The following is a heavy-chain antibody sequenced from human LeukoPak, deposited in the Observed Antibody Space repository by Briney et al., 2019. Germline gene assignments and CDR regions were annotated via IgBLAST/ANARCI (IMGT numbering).Heavy chain of an antibody. Sequence: PWASVKVSCKASGYTFTSYAMHWVRQAPGQRLEWMGWSNAGNGNTKYSQEFQGRVTITRDTSTNTAYMELRSLRADDTAMYYCVRDLRFLEWLLYETFDYWGQGTLVTVSS. J-gene: IGHJ4*02. V-gene: IGHV1-3*02. D-gene: IGHD3-3*01. CDR3: VRDLRFLEWLLYETFDY. CDR1: GYTFTSYA. CDR2: SNAGNGNT.